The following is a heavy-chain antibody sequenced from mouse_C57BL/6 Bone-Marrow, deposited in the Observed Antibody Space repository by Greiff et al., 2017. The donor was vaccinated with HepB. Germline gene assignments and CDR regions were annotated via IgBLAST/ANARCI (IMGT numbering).Heavy chain of an antibody. D-gene: IGHD2-1*01. CDR1: GYAFSSYW. J-gene: IGHJ2*01. CDR2: IYPGDGDT. V-gene: IGHV1-80*01. Sequence: QVQLKQSGAELVKPGASVKISCKASGYAFSSYWMNWVKQRPGKGLEWIGQIYPGDGDTNYNGKFKGKATLTADKSSSTAYMLLSSLTSEDSAVYFCARDGNYLFDYWGQGTTLTVSS. CDR3: ARDGNYLFDY.